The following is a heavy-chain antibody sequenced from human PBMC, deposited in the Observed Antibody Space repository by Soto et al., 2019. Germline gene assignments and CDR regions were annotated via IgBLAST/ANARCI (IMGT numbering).Heavy chain of an antibody. Sequence: ASVKVSCKASGGTFSSYTISWVRQAPGQGLEWMGRIIPILGIANYAQKFQGRVTITADKSTSTAYMELSSLRSEDTAVYYCARDKVYDYGANWFDPWGQGTLVTVSS. D-gene: IGHD4-17*01. CDR2: IIPILGIA. CDR1: GGTFSSYT. CDR3: ARDKVYDYGANWFDP. V-gene: IGHV1-69*04. J-gene: IGHJ5*02.